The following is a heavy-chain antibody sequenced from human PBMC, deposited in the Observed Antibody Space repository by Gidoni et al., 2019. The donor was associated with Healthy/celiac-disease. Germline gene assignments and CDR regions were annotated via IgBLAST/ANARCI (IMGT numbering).Heavy chain of an antibody. J-gene: IGHJ6*02. CDR3: ARVPAAIYYYYYYGMDV. V-gene: IGHV3-48*01. D-gene: IGHD2-2*02. Sequence: EVQLVESGGGLVHAGGSMRVSCAASGFTFSSYRMNWVRQAPGKGLEWVSYISSSSSTIYYADSVKGRFTLSRDNAKNSLYLQMNSLRAEDTAVYYCARVPAAIYYYYYYGMDVWGQGTTVTVSS. CDR2: ISSSSSTI. CDR1: GFTFSSYR.